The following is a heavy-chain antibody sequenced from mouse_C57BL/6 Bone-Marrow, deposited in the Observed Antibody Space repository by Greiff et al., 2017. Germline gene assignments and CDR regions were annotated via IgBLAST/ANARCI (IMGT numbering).Heavy chain of an antibody. V-gene: IGHV1-54*01. J-gene: IGHJ2*01. CDR3: ARSSSYLYYFDY. CDR2: INPGSGGT. CDR1: GYAFTNYL. D-gene: IGHD1-1*01. Sequence: QVQLQQSGAELVRPGTSVTVSCKASGYAFTNYLIEWVKQRPGQGLEWIGVINPGSGGTNYNEKFKGKATLTADKSSSTAYMQLSSLTSEDSAVYFCARSSSYLYYFDYWGQGTTLTVSS.